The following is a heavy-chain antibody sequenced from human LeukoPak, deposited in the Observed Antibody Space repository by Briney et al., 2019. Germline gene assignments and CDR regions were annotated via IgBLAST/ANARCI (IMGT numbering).Heavy chain of an antibody. J-gene: IGHJ6*02. V-gene: IGHV3-30*03. CDR3: ARDIGSSGWYENYGMDV. CDR1: GFTFSSYG. Sequence: PGRSLRLSCAASGFTFSSYGMHWVRQAPGKGLEWVAVISYDGSNKYYADSVKGRFTISRDNSKNTLYLQMNSLRAEDTAVYYCARDIGSSGWYENYGMDVWGQGTTVTVSS. CDR2: ISYDGSNK. D-gene: IGHD6-19*01.